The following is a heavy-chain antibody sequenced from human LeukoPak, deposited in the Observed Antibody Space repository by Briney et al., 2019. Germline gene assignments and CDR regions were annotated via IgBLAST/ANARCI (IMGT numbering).Heavy chain of an antibody. CDR1: GFTFSSYS. CDR2: ISSNNNYI. CDR3: ARGAGYCSSTNCHLWFDY. Sequence: GGSLRLSCAASGFTFSSYSMNWVRQAPGKGLEWVSSISSNNNYIYYADSVKGRFTISRDNAKNSLYLQMNSLRAEDTAVYYCARGAGYCSSTNCHLWFDYWGQGALVTVSS. D-gene: IGHD2-2*01. V-gene: IGHV3-21*01. J-gene: IGHJ4*02.